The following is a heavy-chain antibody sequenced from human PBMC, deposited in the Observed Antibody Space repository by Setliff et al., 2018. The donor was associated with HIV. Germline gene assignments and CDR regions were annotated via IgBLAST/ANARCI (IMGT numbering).Heavy chain of an antibody. CDR3: AREGRPYYDSGRNWFDP. D-gene: IGHD3-10*01. V-gene: IGHV1-69*13. CDR1: GGTFSNYG. Sequence: RASVKVSCKASGGTFSNYGISWVRQAPGQGLEWMGGIIPIFGKTNYAQNFQGRVTITADESTSTAYMELNTLRSEDTAIYYCAREGRPYYDSGRNWFDPWGQGTLVTVSS. J-gene: IGHJ5*02. CDR2: IIPIFGKT.